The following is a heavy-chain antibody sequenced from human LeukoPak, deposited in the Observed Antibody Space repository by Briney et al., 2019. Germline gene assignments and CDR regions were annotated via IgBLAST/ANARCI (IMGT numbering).Heavy chain of an antibody. D-gene: IGHD1-26*01. J-gene: IGHJ5*02. V-gene: IGHV4-61*01. CDR1: GGSISSGSYY. Sequence: PSETLSLTCTVSGGSISSGSYYWSWIRQPPGKGLEWIGYIYYSGSTNYNPSLKSRVTISVDTSKNQFSLKLSSVTAADTAVYYCARVGATYGNWFDPWGQGTLVTVSS. CDR3: ARVGATYGNWFDP. CDR2: IYYSGST.